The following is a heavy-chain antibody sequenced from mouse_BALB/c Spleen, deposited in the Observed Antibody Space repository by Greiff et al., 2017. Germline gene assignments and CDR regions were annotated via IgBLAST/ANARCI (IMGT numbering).Heavy chain of an antibody. J-gene: IGHJ4*01. V-gene: IGHV5-6-3*01. D-gene: IGHD4-1*01. CDR1: GFTFSSYG. CDR2: INSNGGST. Sequence: EVMLVESGGGLVQPGGSLKLSCAASGFTFSSYGMSWVRQTPDKRLELVATINSNGGSTYYPDSVKGRFTISRDNAKNTLYLQMSSLKSEDTAMYYCARDWDDYYAMDYWGQGTSVTVSS. CDR3: ARDWDDYYAMDY.